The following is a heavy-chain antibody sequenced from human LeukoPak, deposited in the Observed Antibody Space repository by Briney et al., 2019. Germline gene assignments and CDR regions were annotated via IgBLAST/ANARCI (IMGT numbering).Heavy chain of an antibody. CDR2: IYTSGST. J-gene: IGHJ4*02. CDR3: ARNGAYDMIAVASLDY. V-gene: IGHV4-59*10. D-gene: IGHD6-19*01. CDR1: GGSFSGYY. Sequence: SETLSLTCAVYGGSFSGYYWSWIRQPAGKGLEWIGRIYTSGSTNYNPSLKSRVTMSVDTSKNQFSLKLSSVTAADTAVYYCARNGAYDMIAVASLDYWGQGTLVTVSS.